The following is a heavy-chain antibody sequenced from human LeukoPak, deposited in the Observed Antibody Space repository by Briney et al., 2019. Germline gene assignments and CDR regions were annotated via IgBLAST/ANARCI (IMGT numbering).Heavy chain of an antibody. J-gene: IGHJ3*02. CDR1: GGSLSGYY. Sequence: SETLSLTCAVYGGSLSGYYWSWIRQPPGKGLEWIGEINHSGSTNYNPSLKSRVTISVDTSKNQFSLKLSSVTAADTAVYYCARGLGYDSDAFDIWGQGTMVTVSS. D-gene: IGHD3-22*01. V-gene: IGHV4-34*01. CDR3: ARGLGYDSDAFDI. CDR2: INHSGST.